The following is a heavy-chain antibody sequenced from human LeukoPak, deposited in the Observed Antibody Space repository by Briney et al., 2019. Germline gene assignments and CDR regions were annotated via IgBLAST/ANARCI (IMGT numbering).Heavy chain of an antibody. D-gene: IGHD1-26*01. CDR3: ATSGGPINWFDP. Sequence: PSETLSLTCAVYGGSFSGYYWGWIRQPPGKGLQWIGEINHSGSTNYNPSVKSRVTISVDTSKNQFFLKLSSVTAADTAVYYCATSGGPINWFDPWGQGTLVTVSS. CDR1: GGSFSGYY. V-gene: IGHV4-34*01. CDR2: INHSGST. J-gene: IGHJ5*02.